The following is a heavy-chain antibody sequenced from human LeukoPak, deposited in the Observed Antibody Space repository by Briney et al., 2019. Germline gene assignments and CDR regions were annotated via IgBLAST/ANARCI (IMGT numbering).Heavy chain of an antibody. CDR2: IGGSDGST. Sequence: GGSLRLSCAASGFTFSSYAMSWVRQAPGKGLEWVSTIGGSDGSTYYANSVKGRFTISRDNSKNPLYLQMNSLRAEDTAVYYCAKDCSPPGASLCYFDYWGQGSLVTVSS. V-gene: IGHV3-23*01. D-gene: IGHD3-10*02. CDR1: GFTFSSYA. J-gene: IGHJ4*02. CDR3: AKDCSPPGASLCYFDY.